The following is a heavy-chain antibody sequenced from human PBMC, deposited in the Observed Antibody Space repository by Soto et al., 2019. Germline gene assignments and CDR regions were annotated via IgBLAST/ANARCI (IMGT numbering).Heavy chain of an antibody. CDR2: INTDGSTI. V-gene: IGHV3-74*01. CDR3: ATAGSFRFDY. J-gene: IGHJ4*02. D-gene: IGHD3-16*02. CDR1: GFTFSTYW. Sequence: VQLVESGGDLVQPGGSLRLSCAASGFTFSTYWMHWVRHAPGKGLVWVSRINTDGSTINYADSVKGRFTISRDNARNTLYLQMNSLRDEDTAVYYCATAGSFRFDYWGQGSLVTVSS.